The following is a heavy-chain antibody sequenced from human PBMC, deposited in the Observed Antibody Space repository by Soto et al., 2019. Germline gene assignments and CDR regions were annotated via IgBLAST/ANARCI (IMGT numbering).Heavy chain of an antibody. J-gene: IGHJ4*02. Sequence: GESLKISCVASGFTFSSSAMSRVRQTPEKGLEWVSGIGGSGGSTFYADSVKGRFTISRDNSKNTLYLHMNSLRADDTAVYYCAKYLEQHDRHHDDFCGQGAVLTVSS. CDR2: IGGSGGST. D-gene: IGHD1-1*01. V-gene: IGHV3-23*01. CDR1: GFTFSSSA. CDR3: AKYLEQHDRHHDDF.